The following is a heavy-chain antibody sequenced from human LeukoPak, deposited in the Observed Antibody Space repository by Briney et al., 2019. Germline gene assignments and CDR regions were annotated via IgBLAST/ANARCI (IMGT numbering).Heavy chain of an antibody. Sequence: PSETLSLTCTVSGGSISSYYWSWIRQPPGKGLERIGSIYYSGSTYYNPSLKSRVTMSVDTSKNQFSLKLSSVTAADTAVYYCARGGSWLGELLHDAFDIWGQGTMVTVSS. J-gene: IGHJ3*02. CDR3: ARGGSWLGELLHDAFDI. CDR2: IYYSGST. CDR1: GGSISSYY. D-gene: IGHD3-10*01. V-gene: IGHV4-59*12.